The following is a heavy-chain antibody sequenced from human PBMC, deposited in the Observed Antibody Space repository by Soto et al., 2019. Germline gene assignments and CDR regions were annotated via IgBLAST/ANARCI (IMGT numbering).Heavy chain of an antibody. D-gene: IGHD1-26*01. CDR2: INAGNGNT. J-gene: IGHJ4*02. Sequence: QVQLVQSGAEVKKPGASVKVSCKASGYTFTSYAMHWVRQAPGQRLEWMGWINAGNGNTKYSQKFQGRVTITRDTSASTAYMEQSSLRSEDTAVYYCARGASPLIDYWGQGTLVTVSS. CDR1: GYTFTSYA. V-gene: IGHV1-3*01. CDR3: ARGASPLIDY.